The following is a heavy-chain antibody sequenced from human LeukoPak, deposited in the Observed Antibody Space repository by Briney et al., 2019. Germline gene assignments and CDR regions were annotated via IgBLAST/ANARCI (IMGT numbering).Heavy chain of an antibody. J-gene: IGHJ2*01. D-gene: IGHD6-19*01. CDR1: GGSFSGYY. CDR3: AVAGNNESDL. CDR2: INHSGST. Sequence: SETLSLTCAVYGGSFSGYYWSWIRQPPGKGLEWIGEINHSGSTNYNPSLKSRVTISVDTSKNQFSLKLSSVTAADTAVYYRAVAGNNESDLWGRGTLVTVSS. V-gene: IGHV4-34*01.